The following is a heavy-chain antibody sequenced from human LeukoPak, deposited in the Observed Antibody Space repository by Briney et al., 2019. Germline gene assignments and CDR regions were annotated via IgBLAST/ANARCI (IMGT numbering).Heavy chain of an antibody. CDR3: ARGYDSSGYYYSWFDP. J-gene: IGHJ5*02. D-gene: IGHD3-22*01. Sequence: PSETLSLTCAVYGGSFSGYYWSWIRQPPGKGLEWIGEINYSGSTNNNPSLKSRVTISVDTSKNQFSLKLSSVTAADTAVYYCARGYDSSGYYYSWFDPWGQGTLVTVSS. V-gene: IGHV4-34*01. CDR1: GGSFSGYY. CDR2: INYSGST.